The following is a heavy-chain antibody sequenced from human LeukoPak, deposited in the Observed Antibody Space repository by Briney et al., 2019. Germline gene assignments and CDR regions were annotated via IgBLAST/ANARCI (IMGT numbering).Heavy chain of an antibody. D-gene: IGHD3-16*02. J-gene: IGHJ4*02. V-gene: IGHV4-34*01. CDR3: ARRSAKSSFDY. CDR1: GGSFSGYY. CDR2: INHSGST. Sequence: PSETLSLTCAVYGGSFSGYYWSWIRQPPGKGLEWIGEINHSGSTNYNPSLESRVTISVDTSKNQFSLKLSSVTAADTAVYYCARRSAKSSFDYWGQGTLVTVSS.